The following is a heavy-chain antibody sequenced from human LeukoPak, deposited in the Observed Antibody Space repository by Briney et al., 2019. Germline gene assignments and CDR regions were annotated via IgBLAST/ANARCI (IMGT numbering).Heavy chain of an antibody. Sequence: SETLSLTCSVSGASISSYFWTWIRQPPGKGLEWIGRVYTSGSTNYNPSLKSRVTISVDTSKNQFSLKLSSVTAADTAVYYCARDKPYYGMDVWGQGTTVTVSS. CDR1: GASISSYF. V-gene: IGHV4-4*08. CDR3: ARDKPYYGMDV. J-gene: IGHJ6*02. CDR2: VYTSGST.